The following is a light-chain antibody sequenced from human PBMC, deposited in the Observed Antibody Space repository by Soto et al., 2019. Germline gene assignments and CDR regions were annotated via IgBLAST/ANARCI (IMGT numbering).Light chain of an antibody. V-gene: IGKV1-39*01. J-gene: IGKJ3*01. CDR2: AAS. CDR1: QSISSY. Sequence: DIQMTQSPSSLSASVGDRVTITCRASQSISSYLNWYQQKPGKAPKLGIYAASSLQSGVPSRFSGSESGTDFTLTISSLQPEDFATYYCQQSYSTVRVTCGGGTKVDIK. CDR3: QQSYSTVRVT.